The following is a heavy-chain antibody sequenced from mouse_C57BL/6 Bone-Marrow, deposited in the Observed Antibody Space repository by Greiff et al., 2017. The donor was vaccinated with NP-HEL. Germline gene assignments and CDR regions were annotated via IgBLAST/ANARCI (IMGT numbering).Heavy chain of an antibody. V-gene: IGHV1-69*01. Sequence: QVQLKQPGAELVMPGASVKLSCTASGYTFTSSWMHWVKQRPGQGLEWIGEIDPSDSYTNYNQKFKGKSTLTVDKSSSTAYMQLSSLTSEDSAVYYCARSGPHRDFDYWGQGTTLTVSS. CDR3: ARSGPHRDFDY. CDR1: GYTFTSSW. CDR2: IDPSDSYT. D-gene: IGHD3-2*02. J-gene: IGHJ2*01.